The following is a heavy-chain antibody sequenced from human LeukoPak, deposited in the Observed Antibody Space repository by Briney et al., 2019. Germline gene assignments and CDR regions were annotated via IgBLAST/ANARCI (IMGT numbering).Heavy chain of an antibody. Sequence: PGGSLRLSFASAGFTFSKYWMLWVRQAPGKGLDSVSRINTDGTVTTYAGSVKGRFTVSRDNADNTMFLQMNSVRDEDTAVYYCATKQWMAPPPDSWGQGTPVTVYS. J-gene: IGHJ4*02. CDR2: INTDGTVT. CDR1: GFTFSKYW. D-gene: IGHD6-19*01. V-gene: IGHV3-74*01. CDR3: ATKQWMAPPPDS.